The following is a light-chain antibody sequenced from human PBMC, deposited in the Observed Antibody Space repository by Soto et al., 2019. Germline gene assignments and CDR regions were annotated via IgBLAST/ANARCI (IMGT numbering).Light chain of an antibody. V-gene: IGKV1-39*01. CDR1: QNIDMY. CDR3: QLNFNSPPWT. Sequence: DIHMTQSPSSLSASVGDTVTITCRASQNIDMYLNWYQQKPGKAPRVLISGASNLQSGVPSRFSGSGSGTDFTLPISSLQSEDFASYFCQLNFNSPPWTFGQGTKVEVK. CDR2: GAS. J-gene: IGKJ1*01.